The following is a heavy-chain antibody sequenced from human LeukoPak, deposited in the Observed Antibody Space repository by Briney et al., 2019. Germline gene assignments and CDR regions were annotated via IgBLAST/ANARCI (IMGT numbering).Heavy chain of an antibody. Sequence: SETLSLTCAVYGGSFSGYYWGWIRQPPGKGLEWIGEINHSGSTNYNPSLKSRVTISVDTSKNQFSLKLSSVTAADTAVYYCARGGDIVVVPAAIPHFDYWGQGTLVTVSS. V-gene: IGHV4-34*01. J-gene: IGHJ4*02. D-gene: IGHD2-2*02. CDR1: GGSFSGYY. CDR2: INHSGST. CDR3: ARGGDIVVVPAAIPHFDY.